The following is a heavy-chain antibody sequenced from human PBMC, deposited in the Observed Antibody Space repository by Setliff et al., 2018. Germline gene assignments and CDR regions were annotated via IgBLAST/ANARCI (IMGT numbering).Heavy chain of an antibody. Sequence: GSLRLSCVASGFIFRDYYMNWIRQAPGKGLEWVSYISSGGTRTYYADSVKGRFTISRDNAKNSLYLEMDSLRAQDTAVYYCARANDYGDSFDYWGRGTLVTVSS. CDR1: GFIFRDYY. CDR3: ARANDYGDSFDY. D-gene: IGHD4-17*01. V-gene: IGHV3-11*04. CDR2: ISSGGTRT. J-gene: IGHJ4*02.